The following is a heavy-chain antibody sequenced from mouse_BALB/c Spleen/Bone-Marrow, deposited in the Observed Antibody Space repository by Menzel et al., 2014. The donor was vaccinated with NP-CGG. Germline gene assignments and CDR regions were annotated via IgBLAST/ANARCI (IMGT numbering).Heavy chain of an antibody. CDR2: IDPETGGT. Sequence: VQLQQFGAELVRPGASVTLSCKASGYTFTDYEMHWVKQTPVHGLAWIGAIDPETGGTAYNQKFKGKATLTADKSSSTAYRGLRSLTSGEPAVYYCARDGSSRWYFNGWGAGTTVNVSS. CDR3: ARDGSSRWYFNG. J-gene: IGHJ1*01. V-gene: IGHV1-15*01. D-gene: IGHD1-1*01. CDR1: GYTFTDYE.